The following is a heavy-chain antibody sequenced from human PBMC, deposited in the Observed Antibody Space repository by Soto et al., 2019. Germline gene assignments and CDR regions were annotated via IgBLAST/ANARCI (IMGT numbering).Heavy chain of an antibody. CDR2: IDHSGSA. V-gene: IGHV4-34*01. Sequence: SETLSLTCAVYGGSFSGYYWSWIRQPPGKGLEWIGEIDHSGSANYSPSLNSRVTISLDTSKNQFSLKLNSLTAADTAVYYCARGGNYYDSSVDYWGQGTQVTVSS. CDR1: GGSFSGYY. D-gene: IGHD3-22*01. CDR3: ARGGNYYDSSVDY. J-gene: IGHJ4*02.